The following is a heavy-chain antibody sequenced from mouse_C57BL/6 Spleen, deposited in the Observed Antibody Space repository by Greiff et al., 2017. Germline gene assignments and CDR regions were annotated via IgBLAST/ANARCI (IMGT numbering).Heavy chain of an antibody. D-gene: IGHD1-1*01. CDR1: GYTFTTYW. CDR3: ASFLTTVVAHDY. CDR2: IHPNSGST. Sequence: QVQLQQPGAELVKPGASVKLSCKASGYTFTTYWMHWVKQRPGQGLEWIGMIHPNSGSTNYNEKFKRQATLTEDKAFSTAYMQISSLTSEDSAVYYCASFLTTVVAHDYWGQGTPRTVSS. J-gene: IGHJ2*01. V-gene: IGHV1-64*01.